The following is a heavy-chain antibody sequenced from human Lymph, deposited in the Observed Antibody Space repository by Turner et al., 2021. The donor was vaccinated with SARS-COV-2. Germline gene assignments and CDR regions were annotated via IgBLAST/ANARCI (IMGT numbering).Heavy chain of an antibody. CDR1: GFTFSSYA. CDR2: ISYDGSDK. D-gene: IGHD3-22*01. CDR3: ARDRDSSGWVDY. J-gene: IGHJ4*02. Sequence: QVQLVGSGGGVVQPGRSLRLSCAASGFTFSSYAMHWVRQAPGKGLEWVAFISYDGSDKYYADSVKGRFTFSRDNSKNTLYLQMNSLGPEDTAVYYCARDRDSSGWVDYWGQGTLVTVSS. V-gene: IGHV3-30*04.